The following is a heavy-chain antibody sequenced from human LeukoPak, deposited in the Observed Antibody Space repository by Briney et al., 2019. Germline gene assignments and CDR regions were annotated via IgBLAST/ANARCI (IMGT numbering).Heavy chain of an antibody. CDR2: ISYDGSNK. CDR3: ADWRWLQSD. D-gene: IGHD5-24*01. V-gene: IGHV3-30-3*01. CDR1: GFTFSDYY. J-gene: IGHJ4*02. Sequence: TGGSLRLSCAASGFTFSDYYMSWIRQAPGKGLEWVAVISYDGSNKYYADSVKGRFTISRDNSKNTLYLQMNSLRAEDTAVYYCADWRWLQSDWGQGTLVTVSS.